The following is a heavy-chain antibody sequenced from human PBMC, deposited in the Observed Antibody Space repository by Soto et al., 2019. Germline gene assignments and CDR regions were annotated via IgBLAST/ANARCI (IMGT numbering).Heavy chain of an antibody. Sequence: QLQLREPGPGLVRPSETLSLTCTDSGGDVTSSRYCWAWIRQTPGKGVEWIATISYGGSTYYSASINRRVLISIDTPKNQFAPKMPSVPAADTAVCVAAAMVPHNGFWIANFFFAYWGQGSLVTVS. CDR2: ISYGGST. CDR1: GGDVTSSRYC. V-gene: IGHV4-39*01. J-gene: IGHJ4*02. D-gene: IGHD3-3*01. CDR3: AAMVPHNGFWIANFFFAY.